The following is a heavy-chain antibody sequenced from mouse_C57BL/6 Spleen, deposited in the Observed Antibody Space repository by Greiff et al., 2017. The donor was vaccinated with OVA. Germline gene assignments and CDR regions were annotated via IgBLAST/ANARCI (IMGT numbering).Heavy chain of an antibody. D-gene: IGHD2-2*01. CDR1: GYTFTDYE. CDR3: TRSTMVTTGYYYAMDY. Sequence: QVQLQQSGAELVRPGASVTLSCKASGYTFTDYEMHWVKQTPVHGLEWIGAIDPETGGTAYNQKFKGKAILTADKSSSTAYMELRSLTSEDSAVYYCTRSTMVTTGYYYAMDYWGQGTSVTVSS. J-gene: IGHJ4*01. V-gene: IGHV1-15*01. CDR2: IDPETGGT.